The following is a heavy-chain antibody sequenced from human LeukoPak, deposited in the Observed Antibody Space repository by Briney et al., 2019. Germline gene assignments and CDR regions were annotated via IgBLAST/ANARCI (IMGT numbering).Heavy chain of an antibody. Sequence: GGSLRLSCAASGFTFSGFAMRWVRRTPGKGLEWVSGISGSGDNTLYADSVKGRFTISRDNSKNKLYLEMNSLRAEDTAIYYCAKMKGHPLPKYYMDVWGQGTTVTVSS. CDR2: ISGSGDNT. J-gene: IGHJ6*01. CDR3: AKMKGHPLPKYYMDV. CDR1: GFTFSGFA. V-gene: IGHV3-23*01. D-gene: IGHD1-26*01.